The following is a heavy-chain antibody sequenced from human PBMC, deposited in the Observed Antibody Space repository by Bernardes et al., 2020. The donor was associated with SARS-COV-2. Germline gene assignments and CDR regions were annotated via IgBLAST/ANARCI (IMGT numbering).Heavy chain of an antibody. Sequence: GGSLRLSCSASGFTFSSSAMHWVRQAPGKGLEHVSAISSNGGNTYHADSVKGRFTISRDNSKNTLHLQMSSLRPEDTAVYYCVKTVGQWLPYYYGMDVWGQGTTVTVSS. J-gene: IGHJ6*02. CDR3: VKTVGQWLPYYYGMDV. V-gene: IGHV3-64D*06. D-gene: IGHD3-22*01. CDR1: GFTFSSSA. CDR2: ISSNGGNT.